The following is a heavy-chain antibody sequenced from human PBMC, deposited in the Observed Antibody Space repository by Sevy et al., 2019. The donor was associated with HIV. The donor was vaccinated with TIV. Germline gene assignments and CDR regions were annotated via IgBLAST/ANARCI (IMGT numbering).Heavy chain of an antibody. J-gene: IGHJ4*02. CDR3: ASVYYDYVWGSYRYVTHFDY. Sequence: ASVKVSCKASGGTFSSYAISWVRQAPGQGLEWMGGIIPIFGTANYAQKFQGRVTITGDKSTTTANMELSSLRSEDTAVYYCASVYYDYVWGSYRYVTHFDYGGQGTLVTVSS. CDR1: GGTFSSYA. V-gene: IGHV1-69*06. CDR2: IIPIFGTA. D-gene: IGHD3-16*02.